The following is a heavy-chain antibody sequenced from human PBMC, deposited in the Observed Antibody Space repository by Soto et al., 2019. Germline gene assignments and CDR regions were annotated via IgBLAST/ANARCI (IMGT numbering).Heavy chain of an antibody. Sequence: QVQLVESGGGVVQPGRSLRLSCAASGFTFSSYGMHWVRQAPGKGLEWVAVIWYDGSNKYYADSVKGRFTISRDNSKNTLYLQMNSLGAEDTAVYYCARDGITTGAYYYYYMDVWGKGTTVTVSS. CDR2: IWYDGSNK. D-gene: IGHD3-3*01. V-gene: IGHV3-33*01. CDR3: ARDGITTGAYYYYYMDV. CDR1: GFTFSSYG. J-gene: IGHJ6*03.